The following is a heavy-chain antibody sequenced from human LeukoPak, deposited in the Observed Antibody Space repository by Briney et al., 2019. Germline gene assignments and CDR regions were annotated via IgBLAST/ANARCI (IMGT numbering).Heavy chain of an antibody. CDR2: IYTSGTT. CDR3: ARDTFDSRAFDI. Sequence: PSQTLSLTCTVSGGSISSGSYYWTWIRQPAGKGLEWIGRIYTSGTTNYNPSLKSRVTISVDTSKNQFSLKLSSVTAADTAVYYCARDTFDSRAFDIWGQGTMVTVSS. J-gene: IGHJ3*02. V-gene: IGHV4-61*02. CDR1: GGSISSGSYY. D-gene: IGHD3-22*01.